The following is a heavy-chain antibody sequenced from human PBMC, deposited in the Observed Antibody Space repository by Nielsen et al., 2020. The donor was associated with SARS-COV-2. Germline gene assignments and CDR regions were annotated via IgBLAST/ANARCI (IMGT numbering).Heavy chain of an antibody. CDR1: GGSLSGYY. V-gene: IGHV4-34*01. CDR3: ARGPPYYDFWSGYSYYYYGMDV. CDR2: INHSGST. J-gene: IGHJ6*02. D-gene: IGHD3-3*01. Sequence: GSLRLSCAVYGGSLSGYYWSWIRQPPGKGLEWIGEINHSGSTNYNPSLKGRVTISVDTSKNQFSLKLSSVTAADTAVYYCARGPPYYDFWSGYSYYYYGMDVWGQGTTVTVSS.